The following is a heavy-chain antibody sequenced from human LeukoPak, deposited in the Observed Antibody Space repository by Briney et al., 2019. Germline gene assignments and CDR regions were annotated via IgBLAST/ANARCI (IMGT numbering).Heavy chain of an antibody. CDR1: GFTFSDYY. J-gene: IGHJ4*02. Sequence: GGSLRLSCAASGFTFSDYYMSWIRQAPGKGLEWVSYISSSGSTIYYADSVKGRFTISRDNSKNTLYLQMNSLRAEDTAVYYCARDYGGWFGDHRDFDYWGQGTLVTVSS. D-gene: IGHD3-10*01. CDR2: ISSSGSTI. V-gene: IGHV3-11*04. CDR3: ARDYGGWFGDHRDFDY.